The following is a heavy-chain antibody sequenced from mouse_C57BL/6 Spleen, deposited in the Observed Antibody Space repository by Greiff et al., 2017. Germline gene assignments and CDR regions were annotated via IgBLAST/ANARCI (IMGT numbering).Heavy chain of an antibody. CDR2: IDPSDSYT. J-gene: IGHJ2*01. V-gene: IGHV1-69*01. D-gene: IGHD1-1*01. CDR1: GYTFTSYW. CDR3: ARYNSSFYFDY. Sequence: VQLQQPGAELVMPGASVKLSCKASGYTFTSYWMHWVKQRPGQGLEWIGEIDPSDSYTNYNQKFKGKSTLTVDKSSSTAYMQLSSLTSEDSAVYYCARYNSSFYFDYWGQGTTLTVSS.